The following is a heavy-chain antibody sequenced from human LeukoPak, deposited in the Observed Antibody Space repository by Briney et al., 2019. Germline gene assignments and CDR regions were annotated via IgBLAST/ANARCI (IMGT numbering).Heavy chain of an antibody. CDR3: ARVRWWNVREDWFDP. Sequence: SETLSLTCAVYGGSFSGYYWSWIRQPPGKGLEWIGYIYYSGSTNYNPSLKSRVTISVDTSKNQFSLKLSSVTAADTAVYYCARVRWWNVREDWFDPWGQGTLVTVSS. D-gene: IGHD2-15*01. V-gene: IGHV4-59*01. CDR1: GGSFSGYY. J-gene: IGHJ5*02. CDR2: IYYSGST.